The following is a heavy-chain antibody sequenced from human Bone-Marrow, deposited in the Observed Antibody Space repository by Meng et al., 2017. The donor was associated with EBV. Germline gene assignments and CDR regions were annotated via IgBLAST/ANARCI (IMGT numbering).Heavy chain of an antibody. CDR1: LFTFTSYD. Sequence: LVQSGSVVASTRDSVKFHCNRSLFTFTSYDMPWVPHAPGQGLEWMGRINPNSGGTNYAQKFQGRLTMTRDTSISTAYMGLSRLRSDDTAVYYCARDVYASGTYRADPWGQGTLVTVSS. V-gene: IGHV1-2*06. J-gene: IGHJ5*02. D-gene: IGHD3-10*01. CDR2: INPNSGGT. CDR3: ARDVYASGTYRADP.